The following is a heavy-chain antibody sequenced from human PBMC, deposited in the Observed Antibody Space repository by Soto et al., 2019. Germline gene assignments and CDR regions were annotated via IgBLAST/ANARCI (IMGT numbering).Heavy chain of an antibody. Sequence: GGSLRLSCAASGITFSSNWMHWVRQAPGKGLVWVSRINGVGSSTNYADSVKGRFTISRDNSKNTLYLQMNSLRAEDTAVYYFTTDSYSTMIVVRFDYWGHGTLVTVSS. CDR1: GITFSSNW. V-gene: IGHV3-74*01. D-gene: IGHD3-22*01. J-gene: IGHJ4*01. CDR2: INGVGSST. CDR3: TTDSYSTMIVVRFDY.